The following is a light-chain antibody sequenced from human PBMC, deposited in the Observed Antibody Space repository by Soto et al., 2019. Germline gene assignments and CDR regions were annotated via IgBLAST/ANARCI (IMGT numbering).Light chain of an antibody. CDR1: QSVTSNS. J-gene: IGKJ4*01. CDR2: GAS. CDR3: QQYGSSPPLS. Sequence: IVLTQSPATLSLSPGERGTLSCRASQSVTSNSLAWYQQRPGQAPRLLIHGASSRATNIPDRFSGSGSGTDFTLTISRLEPEDFAVYYCQQYGSSPPLSFGGGTKVEIK. V-gene: IGKV3-20*01.